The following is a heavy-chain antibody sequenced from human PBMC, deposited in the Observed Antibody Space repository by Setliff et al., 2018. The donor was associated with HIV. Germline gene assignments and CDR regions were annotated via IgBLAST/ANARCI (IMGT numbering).Heavy chain of an antibody. CDR1: GFDFASFL. J-gene: IGHJ4*02. V-gene: IGHV3-21*01. Sequence: GGSLRLSCVVSGFDFASFLIHWVRQAPGKGLEWVAPISRDNFVRFYADSVRGRFNVSRDHAQKSLFLQMNSLKADDTAFYYCAREAPIQGVTYGFPHFDYWGQGALVTAPQ. CDR2: ISRDNFVR. CDR3: AREAPIQGVTYGFPHFDY. D-gene: IGHD3-10*01.